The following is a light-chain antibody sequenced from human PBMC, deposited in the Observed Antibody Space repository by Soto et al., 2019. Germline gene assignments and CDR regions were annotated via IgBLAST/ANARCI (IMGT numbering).Light chain of an antibody. CDR3: QQYGRSPTT. Sequence: EIVLTQSPDTVYLSXCEGATLSXXXSQNFGSSYLAWYQQKRGQAPRFLIYGASSRATGIPDRFSGSGSGTDFTLTISRLEPEDFAVYYCQQYGRSPTTFGQGTKVDIK. J-gene: IGKJ1*01. CDR2: GAS. CDR1: QNFGSSY. V-gene: IGKV3-20*01.